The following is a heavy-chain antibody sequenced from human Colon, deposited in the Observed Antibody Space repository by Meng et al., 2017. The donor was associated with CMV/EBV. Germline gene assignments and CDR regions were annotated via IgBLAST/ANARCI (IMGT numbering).Heavy chain of an antibody. D-gene: IGHD6-6*01. CDR1: GYNFTSYW. J-gene: IGHJ3*02. CDR3: ARRIAARPWCAFYI. Sequence: GESLKISCKGSGYNFTSYWIGWVRQIPGKGLEWVGIIYTGDSDTRYSASFEGQVTISADKSINTAYLQWSSLKASDTAMYYCARRIAARPWCAFYIWGQGTMVTVSS. V-gene: IGHV5-51*01. CDR2: IYTGDSDT.